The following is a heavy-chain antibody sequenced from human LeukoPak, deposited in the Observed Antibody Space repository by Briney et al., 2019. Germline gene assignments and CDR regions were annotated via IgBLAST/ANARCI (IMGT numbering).Heavy chain of an antibody. CDR1: GFTLSSYS. J-gene: IGHJ4*02. CDR3: ASRAPAARTRTDY. CDR2: ISSISSYI. V-gene: IGHV3-21*01. Sequence: PGGALRLSCAASGFTLSSYSMNSGPHAPGKGLGRGSSISSISSYIYYADSVKGRFTISRDNAKDSLYLQMNSLRAEDTAVYYCASRAPAARTRTDYWGQGTLVTVSS. D-gene: IGHD1/OR15-1a*01.